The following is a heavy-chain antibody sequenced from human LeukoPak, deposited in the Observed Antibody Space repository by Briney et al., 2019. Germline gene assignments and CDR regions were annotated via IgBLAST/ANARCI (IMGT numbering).Heavy chain of an antibody. CDR1: GFTFSSFH. CDR3: ATDYYDSSGYYTGSY. Sequence: GGSLRLSCAASGFTFSSFHIDWVRQAPGKGLEWLSYISRDSTTIYYADSVKGRFTISRDNAKNSLYLQMNSLRAEDTAVYHCATDYYDSSGYYTGSYWGQGTLVTVSS. V-gene: IGHV3-48*01. J-gene: IGHJ4*02. D-gene: IGHD3-22*01. CDR2: ISRDSTTI.